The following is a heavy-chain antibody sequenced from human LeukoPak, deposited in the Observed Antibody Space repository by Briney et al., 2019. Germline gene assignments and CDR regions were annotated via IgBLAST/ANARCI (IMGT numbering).Heavy chain of an antibody. CDR3: ARQSTVNDFWSGYYGYYFDY. CDR2: IYYSGST. Sequence: SETLSLTCTVSGGSISSSSYYWGWIRQPPGKGLEWIGSIYYSGSTYYNPSLKSRVTISVDTSKNQFSLKLSSVTAADTAVYYCARQSTVNDFWSGYYGYYFDYWGQGTLVTVSS. CDR1: GGSISSSSYY. V-gene: IGHV4-39*01. J-gene: IGHJ4*02. D-gene: IGHD3-3*01.